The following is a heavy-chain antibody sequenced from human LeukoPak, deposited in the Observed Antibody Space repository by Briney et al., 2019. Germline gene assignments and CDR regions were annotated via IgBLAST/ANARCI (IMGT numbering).Heavy chain of an antibody. V-gene: IGHV4-39*01. CDR1: GGSIDSRSYY. CDR2: IYHSGST. Sequence: SETLSLTCTVSGGSIDSRSYYWDWIRQAPGKGLEWIGTIYHSGSTEYNPSLKSRVTVSEDTAKNQFSLKLNSVTAADTAIYYCARPHPGGGDDYWGQGILVTVSS. CDR3: ARPHPGGGDDY. J-gene: IGHJ4*02. D-gene: IGHD2-8*02.